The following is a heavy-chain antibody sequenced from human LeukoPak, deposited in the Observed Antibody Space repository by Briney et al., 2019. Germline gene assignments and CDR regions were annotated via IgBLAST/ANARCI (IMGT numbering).Heavy chain of an antibody. J-gene: IGHJ5*02. Sequence: GGSLRLSCAASGFTFSSYAMSWVRQAPGKGLEWVSAISGGGANTYYADPVKGRFTISRDNSKNTLSLQMNSLRAEDTAVYYCAKREAAAGNNWFDPWGQGTLVTVSS. CDR1: GFTFSSYA. CDR2: ISGGGANT. CDR3: AKREAAAGNNWFDP. V-gene: IGHV3-23*01. D-gene: IGHD6-13*01.